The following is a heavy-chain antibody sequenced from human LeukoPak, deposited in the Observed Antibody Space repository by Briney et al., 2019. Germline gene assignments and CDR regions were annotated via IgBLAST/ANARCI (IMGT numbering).Heavy chain of an antibody. CDR2: INPSGGST. V-gene: IGHV1-46*01. CDR3: AGVVVVPARNDAFDI. J-gene: IGHJ3*02. CDR1: GYTFTSYY. Sequence: ASVKVSCKASGYTFTSYYMHWVRQAPGQGLEWMGIINPSGGSTSYAQKFQGRVTMTRDTSTSTVYMELSSLRSEDTAVYYCAGVVVVPARNDAFDIWGQGTMVTVSS. D-gene: IGHD2-2*01.